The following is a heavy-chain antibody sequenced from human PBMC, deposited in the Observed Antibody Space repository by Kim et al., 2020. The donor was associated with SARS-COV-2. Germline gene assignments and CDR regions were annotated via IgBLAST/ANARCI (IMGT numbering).Heavy chain of an antibody. J-gene: IGHJ4*02. CDR3: ARGQKELPY. CDR1: GSSISSYH. CDR2: VGNSGST. D-gene: IGHD1-26*01. Sequence: SETLSLTCTVSGSSISSYHWTWIRQPPGKGLEWMGYVGNSGSTNYNASLKSRVTISVDTSKNQFSLKLTSVTAADTAVYYCARGQKELPYWGQGTLVTVSS. V-gene: IGHV4-59*01.